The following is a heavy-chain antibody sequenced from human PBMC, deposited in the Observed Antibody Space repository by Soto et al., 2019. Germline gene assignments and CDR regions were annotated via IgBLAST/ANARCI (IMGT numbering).Heavy chain of an antibody. CDR2: ISAYNGNT. CDR3: AREESTMVRGVIITLSYYYGMDV. Sequence: ASVKVSCKASGYTFTSYGISWVRQAPGQGLEWVGWISAYNGNTNYAQKLQGRVTMTTDTSTSTAYMELRSLRSDDTAVYYCAREESTMVRGVIITLSYYYGMDVWGQGTTVTVSS. D-gene: IGHD3-10*01. CDR1: GYTFTSYG. V-gene: IGHV1-18*04. J-gene: IGHJ6*02.